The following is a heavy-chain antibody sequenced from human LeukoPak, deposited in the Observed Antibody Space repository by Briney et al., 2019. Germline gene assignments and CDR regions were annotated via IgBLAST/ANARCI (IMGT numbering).Heavy chain of an antibody. D-gene: IGHD6-13*01. J-gene: IGHJ6*02. CDR3: AKSGAARLAAAGNYYYYGMDV. CDR1: GFTFDDYA. CDR2: ISWNSGSI. V-gene: IGHV3-9*01. Sequence: GGSLRLSCAASGFTFDDYAMHWVRQAPGKGLEWVSGISWNSGSIGYADSVKGRFTISRGNAKNSLYLQMNSLRAEDTALYYCAKSGAARLAAAGNYYYYGMDVWGQGTTVTVSS.